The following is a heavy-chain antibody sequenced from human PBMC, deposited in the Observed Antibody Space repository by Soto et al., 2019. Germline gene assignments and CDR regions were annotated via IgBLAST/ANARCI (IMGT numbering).Heavy chain of an antibody. CDR2: IYYSGST. Sequence: QVQLQESGPGLVKPSQTLSLTCTVSGGSISSGGYYWSWIGQHPGKGLEWIGYIYYSGSTYYNTSRKSRVTISVDTSKNQFSPKLSSVTAADTAVYYCARGTQQWLVKAFDIWGPGTLVTVSS. D-gene: IGHD6-19*01. J-gene: IGHJ3*02. CDR3: ARGTQQWLVKAFDI. CDR1: GGSISSGGYY. V-gene: IGHV4-31*03.